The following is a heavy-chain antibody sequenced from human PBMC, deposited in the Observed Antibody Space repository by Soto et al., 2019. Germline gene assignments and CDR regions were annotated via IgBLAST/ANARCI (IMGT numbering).Heavy chain of an antibody. D-gene: IGHD1-26*01. CDR3: ATKWVIRYGMDV. CDR1: GYTLTELS. CDR2: FDPEDGET. J-gene: IGHJ6*02. Sequence: ASVKVSCTVSGYTLTELSMHWVRQAPGKGLEWMGGFDPEDGETIYAQKFQGRVTMTEDTSTDTAYMELSSLRSEDTAVYYCATKWVIRYGMDVWGQGTTVTVAS. V-gene: IGHV1-24*01.